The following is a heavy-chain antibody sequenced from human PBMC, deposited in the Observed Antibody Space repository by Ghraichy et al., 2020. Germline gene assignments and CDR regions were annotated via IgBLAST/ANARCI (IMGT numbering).Heavy chain of an antibody. D-gene: IGHD4-11*01. CDR1: GSPINYSY. CDR3: ARGDYSNSDWFDP. J-gene: IGHJ5*02. CDR2: VYDTGSS. Sequence: SETLSLTCDVTGSPINYSYETLIRLPSSNGLKKIGYVYDTGSSNYNSAAGNTKYNPSLKGRVTISLHTSKNQFSLRLTSVTAADTAVYYCARGDYSNSDWFDPWGLGTLVTVSS. V-gene: IGHV4-59*01.